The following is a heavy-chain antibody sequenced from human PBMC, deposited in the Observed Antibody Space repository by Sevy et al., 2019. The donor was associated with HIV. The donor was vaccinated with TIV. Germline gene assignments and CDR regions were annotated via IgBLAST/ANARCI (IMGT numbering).Heavy chain of an antibody. CDR1: GYSFTGYY. CDR2: INPNNGGT. V-gene: IGHV1-2*02. D-gene: IGHD2-15*01. CDR3: ARAPVYCRGGNCYPYHFDY. J-gene: IGHJ4*02. Sequence: ASVKVSCKASGYSFTGYYIHWVRQAPGQGLEWMGWINPNNGGTNYAQEFQGRVTMTRDTSISTVYMELSRLKSDDTAVCYCARAPVYCRGGNCYPYHFDYWGQGTLVTVSS.